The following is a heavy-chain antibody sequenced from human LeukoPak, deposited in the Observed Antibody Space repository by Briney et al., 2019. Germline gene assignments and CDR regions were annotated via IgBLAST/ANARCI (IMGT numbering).Heavy chain of an antibody. CDR1: GGSISSSSYY. J-gene: IGHJ4*02. CDR2: IYYSGST. D-gene: IGHD4-17*01. CDR3: ARDPLNDYGDLQYFDY. Sequence: SETLSLTCTVSGGSISSSSYYWGWIRQPPGKGLEWIGSIYYSGSTYYNPSLKSRVTISVDTSKNQFSLKLSSVTAADTAVYYCARDPLNDYGDLQYFDYWGQGTLVTVSS. V-gene: IGHV4-39*07.